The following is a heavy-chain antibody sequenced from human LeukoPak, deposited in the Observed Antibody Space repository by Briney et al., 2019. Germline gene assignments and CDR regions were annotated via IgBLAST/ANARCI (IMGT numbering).Heavy chain of an antibody. CDR1: GGTFSSYA. CDR2: IIPIFDTA. Sequence: SVKVSCKASGGTFSSYAISWVRQAPGQGLEWMGGIIPIFDTANYAQKFQGRVTITADKSTSTAYMELSSLRSEDTAVYYCASAVPAATWFDPWGQGTLVTVSS. CDR3: ASAVPAATWFDP. J-gene: IGHJ5*02. V-gene: IGHV1-69*06. D-gene: IGHD2-2*01.